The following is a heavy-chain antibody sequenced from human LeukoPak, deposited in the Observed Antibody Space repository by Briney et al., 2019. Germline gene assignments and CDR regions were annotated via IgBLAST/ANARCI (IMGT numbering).Heavy chain of an antibody. CDR2: ISAYNGNT. V-gene: IGHV1-18*01. J-gene: IGHJ3*02. Sequence: ASVKVSCKASGYTFTNYGVSWVRQAPGQGLEWMGWISAYNGNTNYAQKFQGRVTMTTDTSTSTAYMELRSLRSDDTAVYYCARDRYYYDSSGYYAFDIWGQGTMVTVSS. CDR3: ARDRYYYDSSGYYAFDI. D-gene: IGHD3-22*01. CDR1: GYTFTNYG.